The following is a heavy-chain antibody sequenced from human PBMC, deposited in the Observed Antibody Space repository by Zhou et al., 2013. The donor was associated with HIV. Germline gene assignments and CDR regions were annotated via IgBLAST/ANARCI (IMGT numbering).Heavy chain of an antibody. V-gene: IGHV1-69*18. CDR2: IIPVFGTT. Sequence: QVQLVQSGAEVKMPGASVKVSCKASGYTFTSYGISWVRQAPGQGLEWMGRIIPVFGTTNYAQKFQGRVTITADQSTSTAYMELSSLRSGDTAIYYCARTPSISYYLHYVDYWGQGTLVTVSS. CDR1: GYTFTSYG. D-gene: IGHD1-26*01. J-gene: IGHJ4*02. CDR3: ARTPSISYYLHYVDY.